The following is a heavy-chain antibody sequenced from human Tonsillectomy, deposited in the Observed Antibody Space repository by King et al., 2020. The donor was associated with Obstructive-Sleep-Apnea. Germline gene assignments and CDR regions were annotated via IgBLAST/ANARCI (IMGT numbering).Heavy chain of an antibody. CDR2: IYYSGST. V-gene: IGHV4-39*07. J-gene: IGHJ4*02. CDR3: ARVSGVGYYYDSSGYYYFDY. CDR1: GGSISSSSYY. D-gene: IGHD3-22*01. Sequence: QLQESGPGLVKPSETLSLTCTVSGGSISSSSYYWGWIRQPPGKGLVWVGRIYYSGSTYYNPSLKSRVTISVDTSKNQFSLKLSSVTAADTAVYYCARVSGVGYYYDSSGYYYFDYWGQGTLVTVSS.